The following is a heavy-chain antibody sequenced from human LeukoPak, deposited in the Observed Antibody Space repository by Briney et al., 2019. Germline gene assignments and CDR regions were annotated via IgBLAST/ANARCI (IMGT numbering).Heavy chain of an antibody. V-gene: IGHV4-30-4*08. CDR3: ARGREENYDFWSGYYKGVHFDF. Sequence: PSETLSPTCTVSGGSPSSVDYYWGWIRQSPGKGLEWIGYLSHIGSSYYNPSLKSRRTMSVDTSKNQVSLKLRSVTAADMAVYFCARGREENYDFWSGYYKGVHFDFWGQGTLVTVSS. CDR1: GGSPSSVDYY. D-gene: IGHD3-3*01. J-gene: IGHJ4*02. CDR2: LSHIGSS.